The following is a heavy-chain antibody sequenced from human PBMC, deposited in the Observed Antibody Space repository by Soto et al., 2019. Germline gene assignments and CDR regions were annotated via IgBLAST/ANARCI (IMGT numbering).Heavy chain of an antibody. CDR2: IYYSGST. D-gene: IGHD3-22*01. Sequence: PSETLSLTCTVSGGSISSGDYYWSWIRQPPGKGLEWIGYIYYSGSTYYNPSLKSRVTISVDTSKNQFSLKLSSVTAADTAVYYCARDSYYDSSGLFDYWGQGTLVTVSS. V-gene: IGHV4-30-4*01. CDR3: ARDSYYDSSGLFDY. J-gene: IGHJ4*02. CDR1: GGSISSGDYY.